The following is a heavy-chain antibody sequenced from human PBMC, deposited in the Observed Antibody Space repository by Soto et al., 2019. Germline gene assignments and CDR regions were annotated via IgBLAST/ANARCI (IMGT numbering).Heavy chain of an antibody. CDR2: INPSGGST. D-gene: IGHD3-3*01. V-gene: IGHV1-46*01. Sequence: ASVKVSCKASGFTLTSYYMHWVRQAPGQGLEWMGIINPSGGSTSYAQKFQGRVTMTRDTSISTAYMELSSLRSDDTAVYYCATGWTIFGVVIIGFDYWGQGTLVTVSS. CDR1: GFTLTSYY. J-gene: IGHJ4*02. CDR3: ATGWTIFGVVIIGFDY.